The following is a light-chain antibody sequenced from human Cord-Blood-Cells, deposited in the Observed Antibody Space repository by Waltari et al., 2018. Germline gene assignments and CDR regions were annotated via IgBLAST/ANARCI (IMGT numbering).Light chain of an antibody. CDR3: NSRDSNGNHLV. CDR1: SLRSSY. J-gene: IGLJ3*02. CDR2: GKN. V-gene: IGLV3-19*01. Sequence: SSELTQDPAVSVALGQTGRITCQGDSLRSSYASWYQQKPGQAPVLVIYGKNNRPSGILDRFSGSSSGNTASLTITGAQAEDEADYYCNSRDSNGNHLVFGGGTKLTVL.